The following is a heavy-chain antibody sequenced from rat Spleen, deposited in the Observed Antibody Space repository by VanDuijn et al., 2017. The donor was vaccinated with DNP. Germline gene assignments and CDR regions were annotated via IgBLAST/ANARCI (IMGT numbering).Heavy chain of an antibody. Sequence: EVQLVESGGGLVQPGRSLKLSCAASGFTFSNYDMAWVRQAPTKGLEWVASISTSGGSTYYRDSVNGRFTISRDYATSTLYLQMNSLRSEDMATYYCARHGRRVFDYWGQGVTVTVSS. CDR2: ISTSGGST. CDR1: GFTFSNYD. CDR3: ARHGRRVFDY. J-gene: IGHJ2*01. D-gene: IGHD1-11*01. V-gene: IGHV5-25*01.